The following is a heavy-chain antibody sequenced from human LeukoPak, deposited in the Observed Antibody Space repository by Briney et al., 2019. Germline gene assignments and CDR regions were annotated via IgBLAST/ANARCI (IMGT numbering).Heavy chain of an antibody. CDR3: ARDLTRRSGRYGVRGVISDAFDI. Sequence: GGSLRLSCAASGFTFSSYWMHWVRQAPGKGLVWVSRINSDGSSTSYADPVKGRFTISRDNAKNTLYLQMNSLRAEDTAVYYCARDLTRRSGRYGVRGVISDAFDIWGQGTMVTVSS. V-gene: IGHV3-74*01. CDR1: GFTFSSYW. D-gene: IGHD3-10*01. J-gene: IGHJ3*02. CDR2: INSDGSST.